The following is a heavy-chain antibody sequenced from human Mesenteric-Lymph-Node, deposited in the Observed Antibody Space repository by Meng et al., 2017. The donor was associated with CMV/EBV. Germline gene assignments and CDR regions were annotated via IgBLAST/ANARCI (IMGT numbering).Heavy chain of an antibody. D-gene: IGHD6-19*01. CDR2: IRPDGSET. J-gene: IGHJ4*02. CDR3: GKDSHSSGWYVDS. CDR1: KFTLRNYW. Sequence: GGSLRLSCAVSKFTLRNYWMAWVRQASGKGLEWVANIRPDGSETYYLESVKGRFTISRDNAKNSLYLQMNSLRAEDTAVYYCGKDSHSSGWYVDSWGQGTQVTVSS. V-gene: IGHV3-7*01.